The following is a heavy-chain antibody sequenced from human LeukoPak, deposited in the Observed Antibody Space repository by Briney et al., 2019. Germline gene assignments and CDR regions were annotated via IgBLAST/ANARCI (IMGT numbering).Heavy chain of an antibody. CDR3: ARGTRGFDY. V-gene: IGHV3-64*01. CDR1: GFTFCSFA. CDR2: ISSSGGSA. Sequence: GGSLRLSRAASGFTFCSFAVPWVRQTPGEGLEYVSAISSSGGSAYYANSVKGRFTISRDNSKNTLYLQMGSLRAEDMAVYYCARGTRGFDYWGQGTLVTVSS. D-gene: IGHD3-10*01. J-gene: IGHJ4*02.